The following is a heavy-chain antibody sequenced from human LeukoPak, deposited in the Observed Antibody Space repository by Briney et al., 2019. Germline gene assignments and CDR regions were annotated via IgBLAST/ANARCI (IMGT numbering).Heavy chain of an antibody. CDR3: ARGIRPSGWYNYYYYMDV. J-gene: IGHJ6*03. CDR1: GGSISSYY. D-gene: IGHD6-19*01. Sequence: SETLSLTCTVSGGSISSYYWSWIRQPPGKGLEWIGYIYYSGSTNYNPSLKSRVTISVDTSKNQFSLKLSSVTAADTAVYYCARGIRPSGWYNYYYYMDVWGKGTTVTVSS. CDR2: IYYSGST. V-gene: IGHV4-59*01.